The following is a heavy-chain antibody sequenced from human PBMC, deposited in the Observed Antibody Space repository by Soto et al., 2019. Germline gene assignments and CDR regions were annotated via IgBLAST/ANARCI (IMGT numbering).Heavy chain of an antibody. V-gene: IGHV3-33*01. CDR1: GLTFSRSC. D-gene: IGHD6-6*01. J-gene: IGHJ3*02. CDR2: IWYDGRNE. CDR3: ARDFVSLADRWGAFDI. Sequence: LRLSCAASGLTFSRSCMHWGRQGPGKGLEWVTVIWYDGRNEYYADSVRGRFTSSRDNSTNTLYLQMNILRVEDTAVYYCARDFVSLADRWGAFDIWGQGTVVTVSS.